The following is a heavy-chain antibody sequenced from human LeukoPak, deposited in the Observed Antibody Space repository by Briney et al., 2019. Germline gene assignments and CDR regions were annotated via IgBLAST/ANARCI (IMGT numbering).Heavy chain of an antibody. CDR1: DGSISNYY. CDR2: AYYSGST. V-gene: IGHV4-59*08. J-gene: IGHJ5*02. CDR3: ARNSAVATSRSWFDP. Sequence: SETLSLTCSVFDGSISNYYWSWIRQPPGKGLEWIGYAYYSGSTTYNPSLESRVTLSVDTPKNQFSLKMTAVTAADTAVYYCARNSAVATSRSWFDPWGQGTLVTVSS. D-gene: IGHD6-19*01.